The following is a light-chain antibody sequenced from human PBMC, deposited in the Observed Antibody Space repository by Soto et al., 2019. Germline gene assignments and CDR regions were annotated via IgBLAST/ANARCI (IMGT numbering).Light chain of an antibody. J-gene: IGKJ2*01. CDR2: RTS. CDR1: QSVSSSY. V-gene: IGKV3-20*01. Sequence: EIVLTQSPGTLSLSPGERATLSCRASQSVSSSYLAWYQQRPGQAPRLLMYRTSTRATGIPERFSGSGSGTDFTLNISRLEPEDCAVYYCQQVGSPLTYTFGQGTKLEIK. CDR3: QQVGSPLTYT.